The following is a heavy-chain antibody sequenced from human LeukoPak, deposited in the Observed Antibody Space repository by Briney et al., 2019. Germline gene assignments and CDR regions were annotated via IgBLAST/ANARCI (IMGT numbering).Heavy chain of an antibody. V-gene: IGHV1-18*01. D-gene: IGHD5-24*01. CDR3: ARGRDGYNPTADY. CDR2: ISAYNGNT. J-gene: IGHJ4*02. CDR1: GYTFINYG. Sequence: ASVKVSRKASGYTFINYGISWVRQAPGQGLEWMGWISAYNGNTNYAQKVQGRVTMTTDTSTSTAYMELRSLRSDDTAVYYCARGRDGYNPTADYWGQGTLVTVSS.